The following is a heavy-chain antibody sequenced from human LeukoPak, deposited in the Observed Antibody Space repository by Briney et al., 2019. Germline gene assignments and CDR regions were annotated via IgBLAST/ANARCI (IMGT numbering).Heavy chain of an antibody. D-gene: IGHD4-23*01. CDR1: EFAFSTYN. Sequence: GGSLRLSCAASEFAFSTYNMNWVRQAPGKGLEWVSYISTGSSTTYYADSVKGRFTISRDNVENSLYLQMDSLRDEDTAVYYCARVAAGYSVNYFDYWGQGTLVTVSS. CDR2: ISTGSSTT. J-gene: IGHJ4*02. V-gene: IGHV3-48*02. CDR3: ARVAAGYSVNYFDY.